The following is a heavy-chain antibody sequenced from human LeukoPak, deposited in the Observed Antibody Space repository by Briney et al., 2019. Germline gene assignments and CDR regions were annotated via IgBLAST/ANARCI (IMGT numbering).Heavy chain of an antibody. CDR1: GFTVSSNY. Sequence: PGGSLTLSCAASGFTVSSNYMSWVRQAPGKGREWVSVIYSGGSKYYADSVKGRFTISRDNSKNTLYLQMNSLRAEDTAVYYGARDNPKLLWFGQLDWGQGTLVTVSS. CDR3: ARDNPKLLWFGQLD. J-gene: IGHJ4*02. V-gene: IGHV3-66*01. D-gene: IGHD3-10*01. CDR2: IYSGGSK.